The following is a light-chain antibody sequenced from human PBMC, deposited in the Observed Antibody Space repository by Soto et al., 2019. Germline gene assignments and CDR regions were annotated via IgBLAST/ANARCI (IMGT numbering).Light chain of an antibody. J-gene: IGKJ1*01. Sequence: DIQMTQSPSTLSASVGDRVIITCRASQSISSWLAWYLQKPGKAPKLLIYKASSLASGVPSMFSGSGSGTEFTLTISSLQPDDFATYYCQQYNSYPWTFGQGTKVEIK. V-gene: IGKV1-5*03. CDR2: KAS. CDR1: QSISSW. CDR3: QQYNSYPWT.